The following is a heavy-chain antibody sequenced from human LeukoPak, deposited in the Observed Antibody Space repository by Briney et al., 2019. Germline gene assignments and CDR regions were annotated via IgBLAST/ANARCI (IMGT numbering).Heavy chain of an antibody. CDR3: ATQAVVRGVRWAYYFDY. J-gene: IGHJ4*02. CDR2: FDPEDGET. V-gene: IGHV1-24*01. Sequence: VASVKVSCKVSGYTLTELSMHWVRQAPGKGLEWMGGFDPEDGETIYAQKFQGRVTMTEDTSTDTAYMELSSLRSEDTAVYYCATQAVVRGVRWAYYFDYWGQGTLVTVSS. D-gene: IGHD3-10*01. CDR1: GYTLTELS.